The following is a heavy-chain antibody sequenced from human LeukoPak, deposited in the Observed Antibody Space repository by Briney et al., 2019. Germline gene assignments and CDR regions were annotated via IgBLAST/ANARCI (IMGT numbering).Heavy chain of an antibody. CDR3: ARGGSRHYFDY. CDR2: IYYSGST. J-gene: IGHJ4*02. D-gene: IGHD2-15*01. Sequence: SETLSLTCTVSGGSISSYYWSWIRQPPGKGLEWIGYIYYSGSTNYNPSLKSRVTISVDTSKNQFSLKLSSVTAADTAVYYRARGGSRHYFDYWGQGTLVTVSS. V-gene: IGHV4-59*01. CDR1: GGSISSYY.